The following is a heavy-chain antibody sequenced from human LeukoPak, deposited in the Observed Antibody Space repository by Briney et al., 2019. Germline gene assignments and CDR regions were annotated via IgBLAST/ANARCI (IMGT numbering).Heavy chain of an antibody. CDR1: GGSISSTSYY. CDR2: INHSGST. Sequence: SETLSLTCTVSGGSISSTSYYWSWIRQPPGKGLEWIGEINHSGSTNHNPSLKSRVTISVDTSKNQFSLKLSSVTAADTAVYYCARGRRDSSGSHDAFDIWGQGTMVTVSS. D-gene: IGHD3-22*01. V-gene: IGHV4-39*07. J-gene: IGHJ3*02. CDR3: ARGRRDSSGSHDAFDI.